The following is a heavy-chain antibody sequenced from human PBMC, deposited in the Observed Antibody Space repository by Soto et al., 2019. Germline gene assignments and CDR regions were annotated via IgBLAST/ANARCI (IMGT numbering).Heavy chain of an antibody. Sequence: GVSLRLSCAASGFTFSSYAMHWVRQAPGKGLEWVAVISYDGSNKYYADSVKGRFTISRDNSKNTLYLQMNSMRAEDTAVYYCATGRWDIVVVPATDAFDIWGQGTMVTVSS. CDR1: GFTFSSYA. CDR3: ATGRWDIVVVPATDAFDI. D-gene: IGHD2-2*01. V-gene: IGHV3-30-3*01. J-gene: IGHJ3*02. CDR2: ISYDGSNK.